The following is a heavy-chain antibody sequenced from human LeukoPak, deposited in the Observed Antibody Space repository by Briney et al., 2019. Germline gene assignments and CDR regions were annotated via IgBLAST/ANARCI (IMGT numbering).Heavy chain of an antibody. CDR1: GGSISSYY. J-gene: IGHJ5*02. V-gene: IGHV4-4*07. D-gene: IGHD1-26*01. CDR2: IYTSGST. CDR3: ARDFNSGRKGWFDP. Sequence: SETLSLTCTVSGGSISSYYWSWLRQPAGKGLEWIGRIYTSGSTNYNPSLKSRVTMSVDTSKNQFSLKLSSVTAADTAVYYCARDFNSGRKGWFDPWGQGTLVTVSS.